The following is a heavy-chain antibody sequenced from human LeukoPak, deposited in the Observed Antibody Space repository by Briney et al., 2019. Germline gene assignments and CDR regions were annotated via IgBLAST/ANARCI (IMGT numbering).Heavy chain of an antibody. CDR1: GGSISSGSYY. CDR2: IYTSGST. J-gene: IGHJ4*02. V-gene: IGHV4-61*02. CDR3: ARDSYGDANFDT. D-gene: IGHD4-17*01. Sequence: SETLSLTCTVSGGSISSGSYYWSWIRQPAGKGLEWIGRIYTSGSTNYNPSLKSRVTISVDTSKNQFSLKLSSVTAADTAVYYCARDSYGDANFDTWGQGTLVTVSS.